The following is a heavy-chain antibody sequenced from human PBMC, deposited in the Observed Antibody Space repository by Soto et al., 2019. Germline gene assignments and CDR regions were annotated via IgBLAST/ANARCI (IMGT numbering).Heavy chain of an antibody. D-gene: IGHD2-2*01. CDR3: AREWVVSSYYYGMGV. CDR1: GLTSSIYS. Sequence: GGSLSLSCVPSGLTSSIYSMNWVRQAAGKGLEWVSSISSSSSYIYYADSVKGRFTISRDNAKNSLYLQMNSLRAEDAAVYYCAREWVVSSYYYGMGVWGQGTTVTVSS. J-gene: IGHJ6*02. V-gene: IGHV3-21*01. CDR2: ISSSSSYI.